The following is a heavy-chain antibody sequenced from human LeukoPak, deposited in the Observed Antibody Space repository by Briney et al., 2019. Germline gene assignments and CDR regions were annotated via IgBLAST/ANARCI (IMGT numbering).Heavy chain of an antibody. D-gene: IGHD6-19*01. V-gene: IGHV4-4*07. Sequence: ETLSLTCTVSGGSISSYYWSWIRQLAGKGLEWIGRIYTSGSTNYNPSLKSRVTMSVDTSKNQFSLKLSSVTAADTAVYYCAREYIAVAGTLEWGYYFDYWGQGTLVTVSS. CDR2: IYTSGST. CDR1: GGSISSYY. CDR3: AREYIAVAGTLEWGYYFDY. J-gene: IGHJ4*02.